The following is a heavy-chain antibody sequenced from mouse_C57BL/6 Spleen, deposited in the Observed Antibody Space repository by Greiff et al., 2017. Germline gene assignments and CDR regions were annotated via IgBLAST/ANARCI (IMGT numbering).Heavy chain of an antibody. CDR2: INPSTGDT. Sequence: EVMLVESGPELVKPGASVKISCKASGYSFTGYYMNWVKQSPEKSLEWIGEINPSTGDTTYNQKFKAKATLTVYKSSSTAYLQLKSLTSEDSAVYYCARHYYLYAMDYWGQGTSVTVSS. CDR1: GYSFTGYY. V-gene: IGHV1-42*01. D-gene: IGHD1-2*01. CDR3: ARHYYLYAMDY. J-gene: IGHJ4*01.